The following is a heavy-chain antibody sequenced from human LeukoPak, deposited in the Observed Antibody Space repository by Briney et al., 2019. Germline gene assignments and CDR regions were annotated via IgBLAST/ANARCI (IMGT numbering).Heavy chain of an antibody. Sequence: GGSLRPSCAASGFTFSSYSMNWVRQAPGKGLEWVSSISSSSSYIYYADSVKGRFTISRDNAKNSLYLQMNSLRAEDTAVYYCARDRIQLWSGFDYWGQGTLVTVSS. CDR3: ARDRIQLWSGFDY. D-gene: IGHD5-18*01. V-gene: IGHV3-21*01. J-gene: IGHJ4*02. CDR1: GFTFSSYS. CDR2: ISSSSSYI.